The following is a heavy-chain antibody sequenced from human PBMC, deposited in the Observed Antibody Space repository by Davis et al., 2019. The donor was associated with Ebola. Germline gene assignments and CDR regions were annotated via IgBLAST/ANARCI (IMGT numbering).Heavy chain of an antibody. J-gene: IGHJ4*02. CDR2: IYSSGST. Sequence: SETLSLTCTVSGGSISSYYWSWIRQPPGKGLEWIGYIYSSGSTNYNPSLKSRVTISVDTSKNQFSLKLSSVTAADTAVYYCARALQQLDPFDYWGQGTLVTVSS. D-gene: IGHD6-13*01. CDR1: GGSISSYY. V-gene: IGHV4-59*12. CDR3: ARALQQLDPFDY.